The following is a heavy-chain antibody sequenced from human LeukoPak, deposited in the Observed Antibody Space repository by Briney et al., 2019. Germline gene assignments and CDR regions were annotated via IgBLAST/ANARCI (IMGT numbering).Heavy chain of an antibody. V-gene: IGHV3-21*01. CDR1: GFTFSSYS. Sequence: GGSLRLSCAASGFTFSSYSMNWVRQAPGKGLEWVSSISSSSSYIYYAGSVKGRFTISRDNAKNSLYLQMNSLRAEDTAVYYCARDFKAGFGEFPIDYWGQGTLVTVSS. CDR2: ISSSSSYI. CDR3: ARDFKAGFGEFPIDY. J-gene: IGHJ4*02. D-gene: IGHD3-10*01.